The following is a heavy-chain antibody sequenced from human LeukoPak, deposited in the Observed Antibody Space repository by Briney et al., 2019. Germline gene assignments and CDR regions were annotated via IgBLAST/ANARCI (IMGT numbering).Heavy chain of an antibody. CDR3: ARVLAARAPYNWFDP. CDR2: IIPIFGTA. V-gene: IGHV1-69*05. D-gene: IGHD6-6*01. CDR1: EGTFSSYA. J-gene: IGHJ5*02. Sequence: ASVKVSCKASEGTFSSYAISWVRQAPGQGLEWMGGIIPIFGTANYAQKFQGRVTITTDESTSTAYMELSSLRSEDTAVYYCARVLAARAPYNWFDPWGQGTLVTVSS.